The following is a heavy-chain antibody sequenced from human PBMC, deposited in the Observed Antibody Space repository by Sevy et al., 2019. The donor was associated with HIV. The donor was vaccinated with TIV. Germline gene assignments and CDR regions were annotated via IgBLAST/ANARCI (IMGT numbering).Heavy chain of an antibody. Sequence: ASVNVSCKASGGTFSSYAISWVRQAPGQGLEWMGGIIPIFGTANYAQKFQGRVTITADECTSTAYMELSSLRSEDTAVYYCARRIAAAGRESYYYYYYGMDVWGQGTTVTVSS. CDR2: IIPIFGTA. D-gene: IGHD6-13*01. CDR3: ARRIAAAGRESYYYYYYGMDV. CDR1: GGTFSSYA. V-gene: IGHV1-69*13. J-gene: IGHJ6*02.